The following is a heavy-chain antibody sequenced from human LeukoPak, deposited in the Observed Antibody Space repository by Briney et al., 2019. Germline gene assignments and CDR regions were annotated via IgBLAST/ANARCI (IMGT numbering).Heavy chain of an antibody. V-gene: IGHV3-74*03. D-gene: IGHD3-22*01. Sequence: GGSLRLSCAASGFTFRTSCMHWVRHAPGKGLVWVSRINTDGGYTTYADSVKATFTTQRDNNTNTLCMQITSVRAEETAVSYCARADDSSGCPDDWGQGTLVTASS. CDR3: ARADDSSGCPDD. CDR1: GFTFRTSC. J-gene: IGHJ4*02. CDR2: INTDGGYT.